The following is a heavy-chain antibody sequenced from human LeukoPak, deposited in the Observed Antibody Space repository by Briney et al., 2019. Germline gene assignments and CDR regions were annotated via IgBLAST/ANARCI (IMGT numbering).Heavy chain of an antibody. D-gene: IGHD2-8*01. CDR2: IYPGDSDT. CDR3: ARQSGYCTNGVCSNDAFDI. V-gene: IGHV5-51*01. CDR1: GYSFTSYW. Sequence: GESLKISCKGSGYSFTSYWIGWVRQMPGKGLEWMGIIYPGDSDTRYSPSFQGQVTISADKPISTAYLQWSSLKASDTAMYYCARQSGYCTNGVCSNDAFDIWGQGTMVTVSS. J-gene: IGHJ3*02.